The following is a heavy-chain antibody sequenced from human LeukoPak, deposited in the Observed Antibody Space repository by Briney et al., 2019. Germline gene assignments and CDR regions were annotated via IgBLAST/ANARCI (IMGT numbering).Heavy chain of an antibody. V-gene: IGHV1-18*01. J-gene: IGHJ4*02. CDR3: ARDLTLTTVVTPYY. D-gene: IGHD4-23*01. CDR2: ISAYNGNT. Sequence: GASVKVSCKASGYTFTSYGISWVRQAPGQGLEWMGWISAYNGNTNYAQKLQGRVTLTTDTSTSTAYMELRSLRSDDTAVYYCARDLTLTTVVTPYYWGQGTLVTVSS. CDR1: GYTFTSYG.